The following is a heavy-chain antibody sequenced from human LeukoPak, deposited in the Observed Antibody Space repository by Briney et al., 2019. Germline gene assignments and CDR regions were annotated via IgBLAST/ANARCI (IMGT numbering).Heavy chain of an antibody. V-gene: IGHV1-69*04. CDR2: IIPILGIA. J-gene: IGHJ4*02. CDR3: ARNYGDYAPFDY. D-gene: IGHD4-17*01. Sequence: ASVKVSCKASGGTFSSYAISWVRQAPGQGLEWMGRIIPILGIANYAQKFQGRVTITADKSTSTAYMELSSLRSEDTAVYYCARNYGDYAPFDYWGQGTLVTVSS. CDR1: GGTFSSYA.